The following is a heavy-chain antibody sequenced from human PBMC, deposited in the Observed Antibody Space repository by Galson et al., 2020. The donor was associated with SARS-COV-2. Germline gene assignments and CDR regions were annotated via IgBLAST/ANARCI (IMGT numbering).Heavy chain of an antibody. CDR2: IHWNGDW. Sequence: SGPTLVKPRQTLTLTCTFSGVSIMSGVVHVGWVRQPPGKALEWLAVIHWNGDWRLKSSLESRLAITRDNYEKQVVLTMTNMEPVDTGTYYCVHLDGYNDGAFDGWGQGSLVTVSS. CDR1: GVSIMSGVVH. D-gene: IGHD5-12*01. CDR3: VHLDGYNDGAFDG. J-gene: IGHJ4*02. V-gene: IGHV2-5*04.